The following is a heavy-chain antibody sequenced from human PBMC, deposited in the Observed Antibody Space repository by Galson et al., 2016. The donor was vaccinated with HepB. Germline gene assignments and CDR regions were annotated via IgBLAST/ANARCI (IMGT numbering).Heavy chain of an antibody. Sequence: SLRLSCAASGFIFDDYAMHWVRQAPGKGLEWVSVIRWDGGVAYYADSVKGRFSISRDNTKNSLYLQLSSLRSEDTGFYFCAREFAVGDGYSPLEYWGPGTLVTVSS. J-gene: IGHJ4*02. CDR1: GFIFDDYA. CDR2: IRWDGGVA. V-gene: IGHV3-43D*03. CDR3: AREFAVGDGYSPLEY. D-gene: IGHD5-24*01.